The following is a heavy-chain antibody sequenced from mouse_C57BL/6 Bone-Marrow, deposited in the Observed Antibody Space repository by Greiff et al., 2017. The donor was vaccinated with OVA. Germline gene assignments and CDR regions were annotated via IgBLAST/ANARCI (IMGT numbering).Heavy chain of an antibody. V-gene: IGHV5-4*01. CDR3: ARDRGTGPFAY. CDR2: ISDGGSYT. CDR1: GFTFSSYA. J-gene: IGHJ3*01. Sequence: EVKVEESGGGLVKPGGSLKLSCAASGFTFSSYAMSWVRQTPEKRLEWVATISDGGSYTYYPDNVKGRFTISRDNAKNNLYLQMSHLKSEDTAMYYCARDRGTGPFAYWGQGTLVTVSA. D-gene: IGHD4-1*01.